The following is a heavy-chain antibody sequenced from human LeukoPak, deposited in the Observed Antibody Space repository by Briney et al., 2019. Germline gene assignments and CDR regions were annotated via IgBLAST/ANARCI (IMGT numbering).Heavy chain of an antibody. Sequence: GGSLRLSCAASGLTFSSYGMHWVRQAPGKGLEWVAVISYDGTIRNYADSVKGRFTVSRDNSKNTLYLQMNSLTAEDTALYYCAKGGCSSTTCYLANPWGQGSLVTVSS. CDR1: GLTFSSYG. V-gene: IGHV3-30*18. J-gene: IGHJ5*02. D-gene: IGHD2-2*01. CDR3: AKGGCSSTTCYLANP. CDR2: ISYDGTIR.